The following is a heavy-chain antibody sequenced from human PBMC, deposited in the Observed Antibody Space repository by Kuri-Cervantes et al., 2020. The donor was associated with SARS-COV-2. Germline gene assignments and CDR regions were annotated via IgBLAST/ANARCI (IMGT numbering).Heavy chain of an antibody. V-gene: IGHV4-59*01. CDR2: IYYSGST. CDR3: ARGTYYDFWSGYNYYGMDV. J-gene: IGHJ6*01. CDR1: GGSISSYY. Sequence: SETLSLTCTVSGGSISSYYWSWIRQPPGKGLEWIGYIYYSGSTNYNPSLKSRVTISVDTSRNQFSLKLSSVTAADTAVYYCARGTYYDFWSGYNYYGMDVWGQGTTVT. D-gene: IGHD3-3*01.